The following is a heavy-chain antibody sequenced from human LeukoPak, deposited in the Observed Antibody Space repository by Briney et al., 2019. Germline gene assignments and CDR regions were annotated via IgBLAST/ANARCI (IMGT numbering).Heavy chain of an antibody. CDR1: GYTFTTYA. D-gene: IGHD6-19*01. J-gene: IGHJ4*02. CDR3: ARDRSSSGWDFDY. Sequence: ASVKVSCKASGYTFTTYAMNWVRQAPGQGLEWMGWINPNSGGTNYAQKFQGRVTMTRDTSISTAYMELSRLRSDDTAVYYCARDRSSSGWDFDYWGQGTLVTVSS. V-gene: IGHV1-2*02. CDR2: INPNSGGT.